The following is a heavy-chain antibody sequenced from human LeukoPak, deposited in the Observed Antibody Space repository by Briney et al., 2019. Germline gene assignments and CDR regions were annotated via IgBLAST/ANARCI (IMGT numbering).Heavy chain of an antibody. Sequence: SQTLSLTCAISGDSVPSNSAAWNWIRRSPSGGLEWLGRTYYRSKWYNEYAVSVKSRITINPDTSKNQFSLHLNSVTPGDTAVYYCARSAGGMIDYWGQGTLVTVSS. CDR2: TYYRSKWYN. J-gene: IGHJ4*02. D-gene: IGHD3-16*01. V-gene: IGHV6-1*01. CDR3: ARSAGGMIDY. CDR1: GDSVPSNSAA.